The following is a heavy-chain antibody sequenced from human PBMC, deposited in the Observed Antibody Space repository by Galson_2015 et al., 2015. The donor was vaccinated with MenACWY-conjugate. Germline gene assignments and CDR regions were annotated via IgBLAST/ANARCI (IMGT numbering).Heavy chain of an antibody. D-gene: IGHD1-26*01. CDR3: ARHPPGGRGMDV. CDR2: IDPHNSNT. J-gene: IGHJ6*02. CDR1: GYSFPNYW. Sequence: QSGAEVKKPGESLKISCKGSGYSFPNYWLGWVRQMPGRGLEWMGRIDPHNSNTRYSPSFQGQVTISADESISTAFLQWSSLKASDTAMYYCARHPPGGRGMDVWGRGTTVTVSS. V-gene: IGHV5-51*01.